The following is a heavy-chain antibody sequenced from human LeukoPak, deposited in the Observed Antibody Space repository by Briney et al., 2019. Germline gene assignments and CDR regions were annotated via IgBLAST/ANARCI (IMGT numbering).Heavy chain of an antibody. CDR1: GYTLTELS. CDR2: FDPEDGET. D-gene: IGHD6-19*01. V-gene: IGHV1-24*01. CDR3: ARGEQWLVLNAFDI. Sequence: ASVKVSCKVSGYTLTELSMHWVRQAPGKGLEWMGGFDPEDGETIYAQKFQGRVTMTEGTSTDTAYMELSSLRSEDTAVYYCARGEQWLVLNAFDIWGQGTMVTVSS. J-gene: IGHJ3*02.